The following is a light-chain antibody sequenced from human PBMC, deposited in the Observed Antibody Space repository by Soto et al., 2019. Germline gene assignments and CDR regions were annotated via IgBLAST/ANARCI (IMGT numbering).Light chain of an antibody. J-gene: IGKJ4*01. CDR1: QDLSNY. Sequence: DIQMTQSPSSLSASVGDRVTITCQASQDLSNYLNWYQQKPRKAPKLLIYDASNLETGVPSRFSGSGSWTDFTFTISSLQPEDIATDYCQQYDNLKLTFGGGTKVEIK. CDR3: QQYDNLKLT. CDR2: DAS. V-gene: IGKV1-33*01.